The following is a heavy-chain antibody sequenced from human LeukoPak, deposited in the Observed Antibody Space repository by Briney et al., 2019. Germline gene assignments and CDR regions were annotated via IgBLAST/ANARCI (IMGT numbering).Heavy chain of an antibody. CDR1: GGSISSGDYY. CDR2: TYYSGST. V-gene: IGHV4-30-4*01. J-gene: IGHJ4*02. CDR3: ARWGVIGLYYFDY. D-gene: IGHD3-10*01. Sequence: SETLSLTCTVSGGSISSGDYYWSWIRQPPGKGLEWIGYTYYSGSTYYNPSLKSRVTISVDTSKNQFSLKLSSVTAADTAVYYCARWGVIGLYYFDYWGQGTLVTVSS.